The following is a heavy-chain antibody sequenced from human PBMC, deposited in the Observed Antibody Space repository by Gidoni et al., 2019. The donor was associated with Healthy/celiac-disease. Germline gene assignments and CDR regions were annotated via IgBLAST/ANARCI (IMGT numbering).Heavy chain of an antibody. CDR2: INHSGST. CDR3: ARTGTMI. CDR1: GGSFSGYY. V-gene: IGHV4-34*01. Sequence: QVQLQQWGAGLLKPSETLSLPCAVYGGSFSGYYWSWIRQPPGKGLEWIGEINHSGSTNYNPSLKSRVTISVDTSKNQFSLKLSSVTAADTAVYYCARTGTMIWGQGTLVTVSS. D-gene: IGHD3-22*01. J-gene: IGHJ4*02.